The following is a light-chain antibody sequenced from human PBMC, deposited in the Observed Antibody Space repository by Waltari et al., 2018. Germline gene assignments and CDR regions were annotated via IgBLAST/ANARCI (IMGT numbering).Light chain of an antibody. V-gene: IGKV1-17*01. Sequence: DIQMTQPPSALSASVGDTVTITCQASQGIGNDLNWYKQKPGKAPKLLIYRASSFQSGIPSRFSGSRSGTEFTLTISSLQPEDFATYYCQQGNSYPWTFGQGTKVEIK. J-gene: IGKJ1*01. CDR1: QGIGND. CDR3: QQGNSYPWT. CDR2: RAS.